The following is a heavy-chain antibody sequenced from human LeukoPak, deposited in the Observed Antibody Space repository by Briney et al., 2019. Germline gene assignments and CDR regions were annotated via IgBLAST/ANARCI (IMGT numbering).Heavy chain of an antibody. J-gene: IGHJ4*02. Sequence: GGSLRLSCAASGFTFDDYAMPWVRQAPGKGLEWVSGISWNSGSIGYADSVKGRFTISRDNAKNSLYLQMNGLRAEDTALYYCAKIGVAGDNFDYWGQGTLVTVSS. V-gene: IGHV3-9*01. CDR1: GFTFDDYA. CDR2: ISWNSGSI. D-gene: IGHD6-19*01. CDR3: AKIGVAGDNFDY.